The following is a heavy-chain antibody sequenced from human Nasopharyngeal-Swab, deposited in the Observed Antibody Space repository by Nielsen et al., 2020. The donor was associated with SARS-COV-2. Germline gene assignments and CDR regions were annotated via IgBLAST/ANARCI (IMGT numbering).Heavy chain of an antibody. J-gene: IGHJ6*02. Sequence: GESLKISCAASGFSFSTCTINWVRQAPGKGLEWVSSISSSGNYVSYADSVKGRFTISRDNPKNSLYLQMNSLRAEDTALYYCARGIRRPLEWLMTPDYYGMDVWGQGTTVTVSS. CDR2: ISSSGNYV. D-gene: IGHD3-3*01. V-gene: IGHV3-21*01. CDR1: GFSFSTCT. CDR3: ARGIRRPLEWLMTPDYYGMDV.